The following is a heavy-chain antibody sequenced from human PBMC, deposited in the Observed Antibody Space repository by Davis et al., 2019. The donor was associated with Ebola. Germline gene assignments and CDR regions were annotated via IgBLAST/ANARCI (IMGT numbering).Heavy chain of an antibody. D-gene: IGHD1-1*01. CDR2: ISPYNGNR. CDR1: GYTFTSSG. Sequence: AASVKVSCKASGYTFTSSGITWVRQAPGQGLEWMGWISPYNGNRHYAQRPQGRVTMTTDTSTSTGYMELRTLRSDDTAVYYCAREAGGNEMDWGQGTLVTVSS. J-gene: IGHJ4*02. V-gene: IGHV1-18*01. CDR3: AREAGGNEMD.